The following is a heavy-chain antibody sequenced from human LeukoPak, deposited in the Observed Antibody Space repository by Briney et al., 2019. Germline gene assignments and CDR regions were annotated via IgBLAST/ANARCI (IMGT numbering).Heavy chain of an antibody. CDR2: IYYSGST. V-gene: IGHV4-59*01. Sequence: PSETLSLTCTVSGGSISSYYWSWIRQPPGKGLEWIGYIYYSGSTNYNPSLKSRVTISVDTSKNQFSLKLSSVTAADTAVYYCARGGSVAFDIWGQGTMVTVSS. J-gene: IGHJ3*02. CDR3: ARGGSVAFDI. CDR1: GGSISSYY.